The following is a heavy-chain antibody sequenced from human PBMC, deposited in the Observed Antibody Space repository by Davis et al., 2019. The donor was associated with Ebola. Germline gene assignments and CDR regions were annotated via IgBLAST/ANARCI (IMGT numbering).Heavy chain of an antibody. CDR1: GGSISNYDYY. D-gene: IGHD1-26*01. J-gene: IGHJ4*02. V-gene: IGHV4-39*01. Sequence: MPSETLSLTCTISGGSISNYDYYWGWIRQPPGKGLEWIGSIYYSGSTYYNPSLKSRVTISVDTSKNQFSLKLNSVSAADTAVYYCARRRLSFEAIDYWGQGTLVTVSS. CDR2: IYYSGST. CDR3: ARRRLSFEAIDY.